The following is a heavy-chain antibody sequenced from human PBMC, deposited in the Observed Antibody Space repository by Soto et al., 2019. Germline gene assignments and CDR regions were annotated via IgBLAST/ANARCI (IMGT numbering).Heavy chain of an antibody. CDR1: GFTFSSYS. D-gene: IGHD5-12*01. CDR2: ISSSSSYI. V-gene: IGHV3-21*01. J-gene: IGHJ6*02. Sequence: SLRLSCAASGFTFSSYSMNWVRQAPGKGLEWVSSISSSSSYIYYADSVKGRFTISRDNAKNSLYLQMNSLRAEDTAVYYCASTPLYPHGYSGYDWYYYYGMDVWGQGTTVTVSS. CDR3: ASTPLYPHGYSGYDWYYYYGMDV.